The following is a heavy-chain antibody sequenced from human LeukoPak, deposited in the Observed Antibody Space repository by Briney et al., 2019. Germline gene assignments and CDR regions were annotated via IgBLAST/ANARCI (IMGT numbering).Heavy chain of an antibody. V-gene: IGHV4-34*01. Sequence: PSETLSLTCAVYGGSFSGYYWSWIRQPPGKGLDWIGEINHSGSTNYNPSLKTRVTISVDTSKNQFSLKLSSVTAADTAVYYCARGTGFDYWGQGTLVTVSS. CDR1: GGSFSGYY. D-gene: IGHD1-14*01. J-gene: IGHJ4*02. CDR2: INHSGST. CDR3: ARGTGFDY.